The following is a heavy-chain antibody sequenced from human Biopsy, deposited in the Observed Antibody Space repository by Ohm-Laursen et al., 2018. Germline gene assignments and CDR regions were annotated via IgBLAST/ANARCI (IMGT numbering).Heavy chain of an antibody. D-gene: IGHD2-8*02. CDR2: IHGDERSA. V-gene: IGHV3-74*03. J-gene: IGHJ4*02. CDR1: GFTFSRSV. Sequence: SLRLSCAASGFTFSRSVMHWVRQAPGKGLMWVSRIHGDERSATYAEPVKGRLTISRDNAKNTLHLQMNSLRAEDTAAYYCTGDSGGLGDYWGQGTLVTVSS. CDR3: TGDSGGLGDY.